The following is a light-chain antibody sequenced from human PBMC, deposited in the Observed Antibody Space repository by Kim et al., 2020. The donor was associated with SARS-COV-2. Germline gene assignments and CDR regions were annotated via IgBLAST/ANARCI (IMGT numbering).Light chain of an antibody. CDR2: RNN. V-gene: IGLV1-47*01. Sequence: GQRVTIPCSGSSSNIGSNYVYWYQQLPGTAPKLLIYRNNQRPSGVPDRFSGSKSGTSASLAISGLRSDDEADYYCAAWDDSLSGWVFGGGTQLTVL. CDR3: AAWDDSLSGWV. J-gene: IGLJ3*02. CDR1: SSNIGSNY.